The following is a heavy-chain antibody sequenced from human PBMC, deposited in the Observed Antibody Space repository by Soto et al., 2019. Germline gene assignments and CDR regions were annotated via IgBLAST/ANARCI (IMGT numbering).Heavy chain of an antibody. V-gene: IGHV2-5*02. CDR3: AHFYASVRGVIEAFDI. CDR2: IYWDDDK. Sequence: QITLKESGPTVVNPTQTLTLTCTFSGFSLSTREMSVGWIRQPPGKALEWLALIYWDDDKRYSPSLKSRLTITKDTSKNHVVLTMTNMDPVDTATYYCAHFYASVRGVIEAFDIWGQGIMVTVSS. CDR1: GFSLSTREMS. J-gene: IGHJ3*02. D-gene: IGHD3-10*01.